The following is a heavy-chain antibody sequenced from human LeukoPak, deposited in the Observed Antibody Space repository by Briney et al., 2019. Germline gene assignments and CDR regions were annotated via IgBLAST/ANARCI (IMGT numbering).Heavy chain of an antibody. J-gene: IGHJ4*02. CDR1: GGSISSGGYY. CDR2: IYHSGST. D-gene: IGHD5-24*01. CDR3: ARDPPKEDGY. Sequence: SETLSLTCTVSGGSISSGGYYWSWIRQPPGKGLEWIGYIYHSGSTYYNPSLKSRVTISVDRSKNQFSLKLSSVTAADTAVYYCARDPPKEDGYWGQGTLVTVSS. V-gene: IGHV4-30-2*01.